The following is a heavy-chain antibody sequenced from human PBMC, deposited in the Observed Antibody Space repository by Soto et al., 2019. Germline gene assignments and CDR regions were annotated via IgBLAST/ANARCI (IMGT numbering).Heavy chain of an antibody. CDR3: VRDSHGDY. J-gene: IGHJ4*02. CDR2: IDHDGPT. Sequence: EVQLVESGGGLVQPGGSLRLSCAGSGFTFSNYWMHWVRQAPGKGLEWVSRIDHDGPTDYADSVRGRFTISRDNAENTLYLQMNSLRPEDTAVYYCVRDSHGDYWGQRTLVTGSS. CDR1: GFTFSNYW. V-gene: IGHV3-74*01.